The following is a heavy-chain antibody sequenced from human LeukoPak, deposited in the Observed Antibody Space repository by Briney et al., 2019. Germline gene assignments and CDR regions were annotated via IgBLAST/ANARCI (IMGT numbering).Heavy chain of an antibody. V-gene: IGHV4-34*01. D-gene: IGHD4-23*01. CDR1: GGSFSGYY. Sequence: SETLSLTCAVCGGSFSGYYWSWIRQPPGKGLEWIGSIDYTGSTYYNPSLKSRVTISVDTSKNQFSLKLSSVTAADTAVYYCARLHYGGNYGYYYYYMDVWGKGTTVTISS. CDR3: ARLHYGGNYGYYYYYMDV. CDR2: IDYTGST. J-gene: IGHJ6*03.